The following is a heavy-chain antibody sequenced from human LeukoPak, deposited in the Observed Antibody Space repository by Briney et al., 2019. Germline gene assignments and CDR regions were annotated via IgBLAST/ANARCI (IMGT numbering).Heavy chain of an antibody. CDR1: GFTFSDYY. D-gene: IGHD3-3*01. Sequence: NPGGSLRLSCAASGFTFSDYYMSWIRQAPGKGLEWGSYISSSGSTIYYADSVKGRFTITRDNAKNSLYLQMNSLRAEDTAVYYCARASTYYDFWSGYYRGVGLDYWGQGTLVTVSS. V-gene: IGHV3-11*04. J-gene: IGHJ4*02. CDR2: ISSSGSTI. CDR3: ARASTYYDFWSGYYRGVGLDY.